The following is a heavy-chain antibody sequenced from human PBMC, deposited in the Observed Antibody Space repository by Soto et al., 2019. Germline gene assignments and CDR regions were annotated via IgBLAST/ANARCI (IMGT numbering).Heavy chain of an antibody. CDR2: IYYSGST. V-gene: IGHV4-39*01. CDR1: GGSISSSSYY. D-gene: IGHD3-22*01. Sequence: NPSETLSLTCTVSGGSISSSSYYWGWIRQPPGKGLEWIGSIYYSGSTYYNPSLKSRVTISVDTSKNQFSLKLSSVTAADTAVYYCAASYDSSGYYLSVFDYWGQGTLVTVSS. J-gene: IGHJ4*02. CDR3: AASYDSSGYYLSVFDY.